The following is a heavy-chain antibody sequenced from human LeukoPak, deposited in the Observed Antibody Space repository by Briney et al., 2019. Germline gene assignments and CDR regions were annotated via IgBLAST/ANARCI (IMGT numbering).Heavy chain of an antibody. CDR1: GGSFSGYY. CDR3: ARTGYYDSSGLPKY. J-gene: IGHJ4*02. CDR2: INHSGST. D-gene: IGHD3-22*01. Sequence: SETLSLTCAVYGGSFSGYYWSWIRQPPGKGLEWIGEINHSGSTNYNPSLKSRVTISVDTSRNQFSLKLSSVTAADTAVYYCARTGYYDSSGLPKYWGQGTLVTVSS. V-gene: IGHV4-34*01.